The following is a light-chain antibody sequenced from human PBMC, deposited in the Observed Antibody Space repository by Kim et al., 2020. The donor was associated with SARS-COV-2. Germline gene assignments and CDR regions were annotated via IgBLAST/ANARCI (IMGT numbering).Light chain of an antibody. CDR3: LQDYNYPRT. V-gene: IGKV1-6*01. Sequence: SASGGDRVTITCRASQGIRNDLGWYQQKSGKAPKLLIYAASNLQSGVPSRFSGSGSGTDFTLTISSLQPEDSATYYCLQDYNYPRTFGQGTKLEI. CDR1: QGIRND. J-gene: IGKJ2*01. CDR2: AAS.